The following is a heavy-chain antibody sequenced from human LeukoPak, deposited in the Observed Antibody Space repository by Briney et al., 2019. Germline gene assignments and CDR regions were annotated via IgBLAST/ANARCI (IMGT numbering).Heavy chain of an antibody. D-gene: IGHD3-16*01. Sequence: GESLKISCKGSGYSFTSYWIGWVRQMPGKGLEWMGIIYPGDSDTRYSPSFQGQVTISADKSISTAYLQWSSLKASDTAMYYCARAHAEGGYYHGLDVWGQGTTVTVSS. CDR1: GYSFTSYW. J-gene: IGHJ6*02. V-gene: IGHV5-51*01. CDR2: IYPGDSDT. CDR3: ARAHAEGGYYHGLDV.